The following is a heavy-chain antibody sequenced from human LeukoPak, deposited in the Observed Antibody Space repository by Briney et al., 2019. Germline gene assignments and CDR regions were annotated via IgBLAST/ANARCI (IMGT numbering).Heavy chain of an antibody. CDR3: AKSEGIAAAVDY. Sequence: AVISYDGSNKYYADSVKGRFTISRDNSKNTLYLQMNSLRAEDTAVYYCAKSEGIAAAVDYWGQGTLVTVSS. D-gene: IGHD6-13*01. CDR2: ISYDGSNK. V-gene: IGHV3-30*18. J-gene: IGHJ4*02.